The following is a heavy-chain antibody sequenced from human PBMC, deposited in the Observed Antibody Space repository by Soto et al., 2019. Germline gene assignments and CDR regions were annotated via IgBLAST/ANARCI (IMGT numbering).Heavy chain of an antibody. V-gene: IGHV1-46*01. CDR1: GYTFTSYY. Sequence: ASVKVSCKASGYTFTSYYMHWVRQAPGQGLEWMGIINPSGGSTSYAQKFQGRVTMTRDTSTSTVYMEPSSLRSEDTAVYYCARTTTYYSGSGGQRYFAYWGQGSLGTVAS. CDR2: INPSGGST. D-gene: IGHD3-10*01. CDR3: ARTTTYYSGSGGQRYFAY. J-gene: IGHJ4*02.